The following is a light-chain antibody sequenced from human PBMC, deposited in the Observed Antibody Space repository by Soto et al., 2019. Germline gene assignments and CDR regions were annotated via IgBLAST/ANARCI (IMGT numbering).Light chain of an antibody. CDR3: QQANGFPVT. Sequence: DLQMTQSPSSVSASVGDRVTITCRASQGVSSWLAWYQQRPGKAPELLIYAVSNLQSGVPARFGGSGSGTDFTLTISSLQPEDFATYYCQQANGFPVTFGGGTRVEMK. V-gene: IGKV1-12*01. CDR2: AVS. CDR1: QGVSSW. J-gene: IGKJ4*01.